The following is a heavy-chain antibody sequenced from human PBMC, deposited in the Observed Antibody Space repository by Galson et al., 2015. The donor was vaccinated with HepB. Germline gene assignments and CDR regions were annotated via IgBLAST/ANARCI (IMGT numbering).Heavy chain of an antibody. V-gene: IGHV4-59*01. CDR3: AREACRVGNCYLDY. CDR2: MHYSGST. CDR1: GGPITNYY. D-gene: IGHD2-15*01. J-gene: IGHJ4*02. Sequence: SETLSLTCTVSGGPITNYYWTWIRQPPGEGLEWIGYMHYSGSTNYNPSLKSRVTMSVDTSNSQFSLELSSVTAADTAVYYCAREACRVGNCYLDYWGQGTLVTVSS.